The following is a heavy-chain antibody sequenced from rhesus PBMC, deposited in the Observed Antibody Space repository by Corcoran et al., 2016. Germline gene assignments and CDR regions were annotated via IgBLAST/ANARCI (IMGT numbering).Heavy chain of an antibody. J-gene: IGHJ4*01. D-gene: IGHD6-25*01. Sequence: EVQLVQSGAEVKKPGASVKISCKASGYTFTDYYLHWVRQAPGKGLGWMGRVDTEDGEAIHAQKFQDRVTITADTSTDTAYMELSSLRSEDTAVYYCATAHPYSGSFDYWGQGVLVTVSS. CDR3: ATAHPYSGSFDY. CDR2: VDTEDGEA. V-gene: IGHV1-111*02. CDR1: GYTFTDYY.